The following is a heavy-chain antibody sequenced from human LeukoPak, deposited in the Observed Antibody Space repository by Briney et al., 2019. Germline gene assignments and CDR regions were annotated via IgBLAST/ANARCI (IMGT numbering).Heavy chain of an antibody. CDR1: GFTFSSYW. J-gene: IGHJ4*02. Sequence: QPGGSLRLSCAASGFTFSSYWMSWVRQAPGKGLEWVANIKQDGSEKYYVDSVKGRFTISRDNAKNSLYLQMNSLRAEDTAVYYCARDRVVAAAGTRDYWGQGTLVTVSS. CDR2: IKQDGSEK. CDR3: ARDRVVAAAGTRDY. V-gene: IGHV3-7*01. D-gene: IGHD6-13*01.